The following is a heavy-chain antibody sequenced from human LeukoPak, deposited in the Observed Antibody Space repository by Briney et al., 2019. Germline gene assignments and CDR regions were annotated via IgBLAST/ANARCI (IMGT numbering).Heavy chain of an antibody. CDR3: ARVDSGSFLGDWFDP. J-gene: IGHJ5*02. V-gene: IGHV4-34*01. D-gene: IGHD1-26*01. Sequence: KPSETLSLTCAVYGGSFSGYYWSWIRQPPGKGLEWIGEINHSGSTNYNPSLKSRVTISVDTSKNQFSLKLSSVTAADTAVYYCARVDSGSFLGDWFDPWGQGTLVTVSS. CDR1: GGSFSGYY. CDR2: INHSGST.